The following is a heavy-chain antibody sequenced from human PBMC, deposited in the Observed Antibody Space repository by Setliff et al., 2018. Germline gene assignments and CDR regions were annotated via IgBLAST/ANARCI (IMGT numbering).Heavy chain of an antibody. D-gene: IGHD3-3*01. CDR3: ARENMAKNFWGEHSDY. CDR2: INPSDGST. J-gene: IGHJ4*02. Sequence: ASVKVSCKASGYAFTTYYMHWVRQAPGQGLEWIGVINPSDGSTTYVQKFQGRVTMTRDTSTNTVYMQLSSLRSEDTAVYYCARENMAKNFWGEHSDYWGQGTLVTVSS. V-gene: IGHV1-46*01. CDR1: GYAFTTYY.